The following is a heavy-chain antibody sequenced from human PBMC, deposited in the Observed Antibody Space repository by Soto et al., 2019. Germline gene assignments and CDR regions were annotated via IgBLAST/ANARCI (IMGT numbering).Heavy chain of an antibody. CDR3: SRERESASEH. CDR1: GGYISSMTYH. J-gene: IGHJ4*02. CDR2: IYYTGTT. Sequence: QLQLQESGPGLVKPSETLSLTCTVSGGYISSMTYHWAWIRQPRGKGLEWIASIYYTGTTYYSPSLKCRVTVSVDTSKNHFSLKLSSVTAADTAVYYCSRERESASEHWGQGTLVTVSS. V-gene: IGHV4-39*02.